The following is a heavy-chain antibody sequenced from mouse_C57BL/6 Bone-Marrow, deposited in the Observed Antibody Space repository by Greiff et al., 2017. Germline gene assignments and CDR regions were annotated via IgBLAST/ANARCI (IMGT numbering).Heavy chain of an antibody. CDR1: GNSITSGYY. V-gene: IGHV3-6*01. CDR3: ARLEDYYGSSPWYFDV. CDR2: ISYDGSN. Sequence: VQLKESGPGLVKPSQSLSLTCSVTGNSITSGYYWNWIRQFPGNKLEWMGYISYDGSNNYNPSLKNRISITRDTSKNQFFLKLNSVTTEDTATYYCARLEDYYGSSPWYFDVWGTGTTVTVSS. J-gene: IGHJ1*03. D-gene: IGHD1-1*01.